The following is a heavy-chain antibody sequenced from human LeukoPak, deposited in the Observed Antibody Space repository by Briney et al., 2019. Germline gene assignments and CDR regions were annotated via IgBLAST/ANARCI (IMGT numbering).Heavy chain of an antibody. J-gene: IGHJ5*02. V-gene: IGHV4-34*01. D-gene: IGHD6-13*01. CDR1: GGSFSGYY. Sequence: TSETLSLTCAVYGGSFSGYYWSWIRQPPGKGLEWIGEINHSGSTNYNPSLKSRVTISVDTSKNQFSLKLSSVTAADTAVYYCARGTAAGTFDPWGQGTLVTVSS. CDR2: INHSGST. CDR3: ARGTAAGTFDP.